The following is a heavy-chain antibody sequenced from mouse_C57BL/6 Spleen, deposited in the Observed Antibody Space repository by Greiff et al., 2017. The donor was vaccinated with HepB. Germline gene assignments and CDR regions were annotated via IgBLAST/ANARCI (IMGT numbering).Heavy chain of an antibody. J-gene: IGHJ2*01. CDR1: GYTFTTYP. CDR3: ARGRLGRGYFDY. V-gene: IGHV1-47*01. Sequence: VQVVESGAELVKPGASVKMSCKASGYTFTTYPIEWMKQNHGKSLEWIGNFHPYNDDTKYNEKFKGKATLTVEKSSSTVYLELSRLTSDDSAVYYCARGRLGRGYFDYWGQGTTLTVSS. D-gene: IGHD4-1*01. CDR2: FHPYNDDT.